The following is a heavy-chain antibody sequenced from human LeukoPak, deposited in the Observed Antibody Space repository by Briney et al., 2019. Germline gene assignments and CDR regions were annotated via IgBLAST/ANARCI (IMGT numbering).Heavy chain of an antibody. V-gene: IGHV4-31*03. J-gene: IGHJ4*02. CDR1: GGSISSGGYY. Sequence: SETLSLTCTVSGGSISSGGYYWSWIRQHPGKGLEWIGYIYYSGSTYYNPSLKSRVTISVDTSKNQFSLKLSSVTAADTAVYYCARTRITMVRGVIFPNPFDYWGQGTLVTVSS. CDR2: IYYSGST. CDR3: ARTRITMVRGVIFPNPFDY. D-gene: IGHD3-10*01.